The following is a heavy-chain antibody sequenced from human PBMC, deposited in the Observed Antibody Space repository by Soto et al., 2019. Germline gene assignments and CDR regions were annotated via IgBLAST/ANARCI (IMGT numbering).Heavy chain of an antibody. CDR1: GGSISSGGYY. CDR3: ASRSGYSSSNYAFDI. J-gene: IGHJ3*02. D-gene: IGHD6-6*01. Sequence: QVQLQESGPGLVKPSQTLSLTCTVSGGSISSGGYYWSWIRQHPGKGLEWIGYTSYSGSTNYNPSLKSRVTISVDTSKTQFSLKLRSVTAADTAVYYCASRSGYSSSNYAFDIWGQGTMVTVSS. CDR2: TSYSGST. V-gene: IGHV4-31*03.